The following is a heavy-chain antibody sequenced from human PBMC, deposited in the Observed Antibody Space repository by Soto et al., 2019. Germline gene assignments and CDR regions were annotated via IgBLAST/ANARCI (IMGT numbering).Heavy chain of an antibody. CDR2: INPNSGGT. J-gene: IGHJ6*02. D-gene: IGHD2-15*01. CDR3: ARYCSGGSCSHYGMDV. Sequence: ASVKVSCKASGYTFTGYYIHWVRQAPGQGLEWMGWINPNSGGTNYAQKFQGRVTMTRDTSISTAYMELSRLRSDDTAVYYCARYCSGGSCSHYGMDVWGQGTTVTVYS. V-gene: IGHV1-2*02. CDR1: GYTFTGYY.